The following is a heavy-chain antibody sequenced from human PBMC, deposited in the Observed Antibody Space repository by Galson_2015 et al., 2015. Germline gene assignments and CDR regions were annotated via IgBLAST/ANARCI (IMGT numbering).Heavy chain of an antibody. V-gene: IGHV3-74*01. CDR3: VRDADAAFDI. CDR2: INSDGSIT. Sequence: SLRLSCAASGLSFSIYWMHWARQAPGKGLVWVSRINSDGSITNYADSVKGRFTISRDNTKNTLYLQMNSLRAEDTAVYYCVRDADAAFDIWGQGTMVTVSS. CDR1: GLSFSIYW. J-gene: IGHJ3*02.